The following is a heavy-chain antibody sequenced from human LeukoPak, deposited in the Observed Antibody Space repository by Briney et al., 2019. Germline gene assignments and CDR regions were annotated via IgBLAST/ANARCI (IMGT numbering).Heavy chain of an antibody. CDR3: ARVWFGELPDY. J-gene: IGHJ4*02. CDR2: IYSGGST. D-gene: IGHD3-10*01. V-gene: IGHV3-66*01. Sequence: GGSLRLSCAASGFTVSSNYMSWVRQAPGKGLEWVSVIYSGGSTYYADSVKGRFTISRDNSKNTLYLQMNSLRAEDTAVYYCARVWFGELPDYWGQGTLVTVSS. CDR1: GFTVSSNY.